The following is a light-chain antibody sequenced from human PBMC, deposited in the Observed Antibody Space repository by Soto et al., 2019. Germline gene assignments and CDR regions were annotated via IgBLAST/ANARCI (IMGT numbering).Light chain of an antibody. Sequence: EIVLTQYPATLSLSPGERATLSCWASQSVGRSLAWFQQKPGQAPRLLINDASNRATGIPARFGGSGSGTDGTLTISSLENEDGAVYDGQQRNDWTLTFGGGTKVDIK. V-gene: IGKV3-11*01. CDR3: QQRNDWTLT. CDR2: DAS. CDR1: QSVGRS. J-gene: IGKJ4*01.